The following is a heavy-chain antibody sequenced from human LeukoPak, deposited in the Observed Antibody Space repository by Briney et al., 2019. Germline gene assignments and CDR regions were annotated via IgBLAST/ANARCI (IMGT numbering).Heavy chain of an antibody. CDR3: ASSGLGPWELLGGKFDY. Sequence: SQTLSLTCTVSGGSISSHYWSWIRQPPGKGLEWIGDIYYSGSTNYNPSLKSRVTISVDTSKNQFSLKLSSVTAADTAVYYCASSGLGPWELLGGKFDYWGQGTLVTVSS. CDR2: IYYSGST. CDR1: GGSISSHY. D-gene: IGHD1-26*01. J-gene: IGHJ4*02. V-gene: IGHV4-59*11.